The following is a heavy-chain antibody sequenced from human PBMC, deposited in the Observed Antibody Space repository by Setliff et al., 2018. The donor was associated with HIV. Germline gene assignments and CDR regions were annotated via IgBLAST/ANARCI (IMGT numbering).Heavy chain of an antibody. J-gene: IGHJ4*02. CDR3: ASGLYYSHTDSFYFYD. D-gene: IGHD3-10*01. CDR2: IYNSGRT. Sequence: SETLSLTCAVSGYSISSGYFWGWIRQPPGKGLEWIGSIYNSGRTYHNPSLQNRVTISVDTSQNQFSLKLSSATAADTAVYYCASGLYYSHTDSFYFYDWGLGTLVTVSS. V-gene: IGHV4-38-2*01. CDR1: GYSISSGYF.